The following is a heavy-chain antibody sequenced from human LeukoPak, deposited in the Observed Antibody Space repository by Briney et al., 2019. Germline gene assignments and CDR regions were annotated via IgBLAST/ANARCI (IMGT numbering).Heavy chain of an antibody. CDR2: IYYSGST. J-gene: IGHJ4*02. V-gene: IGHV4-59*01. D-gene: IGHD2-8*01. Sequence: SETLSLTCTVSGGSISSYYWSWIRQPPGKGLEWIGHIYYSGSTNYNPSLKSRVTISVDTSKNQFSLKLSSVTAADTAVYYCAGDRGPGYADYWGQGTLVTVSS. CDR1: GGSISSYY. CDR3: AGDRGPGYADY.